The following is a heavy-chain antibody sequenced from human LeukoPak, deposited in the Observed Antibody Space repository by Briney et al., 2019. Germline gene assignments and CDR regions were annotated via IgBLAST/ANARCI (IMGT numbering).Heavy chain of an antibody. CDR2: IYTSGST. CDR3: ARLLGDVDTAMGGRSNWFDP. D-gene: IGHD5-18*01. J-gene: IGHJ5*02. V-gene: IGHV4-61*02. CDR1: GGSVNSDSYY. Sequence: SETLSLTCTVSGGSVNSDSYYWSWIRQPAGKGLEWIGRIYTSGSTNYNPSLKSRVTISVDTSKNQFSLKLSSVTAADTAVYYCARLLGDVDTAMGGRSNWFDPWGQGTLVTVSS.